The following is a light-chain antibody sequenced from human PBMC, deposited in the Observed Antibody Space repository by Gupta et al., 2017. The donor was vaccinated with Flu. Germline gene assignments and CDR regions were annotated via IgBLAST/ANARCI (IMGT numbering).Light chain of an antibody. J-gene: IGKJ4*01. CDR2: GAS. CDR1: QSVSSN. CDR3: QQYNNWPPLT. V-gene: IGKV3-15*01. Sequence: IVMTQSPATLSVSPGERATLSCRASQSVSSNLAWYQQKPGQTPRLLIFGASTRATGVPARFSGSGYGKEFTLTISSLQSEDFAVYYCQQYNNWPPLTFGGGTKVEIK.